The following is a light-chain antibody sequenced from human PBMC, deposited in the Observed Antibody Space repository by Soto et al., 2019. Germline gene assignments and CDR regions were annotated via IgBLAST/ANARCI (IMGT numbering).Light chain of an antibody. CDR2: DAS. CDR1: QDISKY. CDR3: QQYDKLLT. Sequence: DIQMTQSPSSLSASVGDRVTITCRASQDISKYLNWYQQKPGKVPKLLIFDASNLEPGVPSRFSGSGSGTHFSFTISSLRPEDFATYYCQQYDKLLTFGGGTKVEI. J-gene: IGKJ4*01. V-gene: IGKV1-33*01.